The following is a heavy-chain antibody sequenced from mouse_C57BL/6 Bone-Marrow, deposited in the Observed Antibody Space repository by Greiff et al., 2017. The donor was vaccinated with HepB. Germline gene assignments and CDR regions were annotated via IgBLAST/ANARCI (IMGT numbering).Heavy chain of an antibody. CDR1: GYTFTSYW. CDR2: IYPGSGST. D-gene: IGHD2-4*01. Sequence: QLQQPGAELVKPGASVKLSCKASGYTFTSYWITWVKQRPGQGLEWIGDIYPGSGSTNYNEKFKSKATLTVDTSSSTAYMQLSSLTSEDSAVYYCARGYDYANAMDYWGQGTSVTVSS. CDR3: ARGYDYANAMDY. V-gene: IGHV1-55*01. J-gene: IGHJ4*01.